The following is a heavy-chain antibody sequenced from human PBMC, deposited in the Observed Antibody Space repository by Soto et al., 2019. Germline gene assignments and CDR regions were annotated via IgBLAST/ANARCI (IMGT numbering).Heavy chain of an antibody. Sequence: PGGSLRLSCAASGFTFDDYTMHWVRQAPGKGLEWVSLISWDGGSTYYADSVKGRFTISRDNSKNSLYLQMNSLRTEDTALYYFAKGGYYYDSSGYGEDYGMDVWGQGTTVTVSS. CDR2: ISWDGGST. J-gene: IGHJ6*02. D-gene: IGHD3-22*01. CDR3: AKGGYYYDSSGYGEDYGMDV. CDR1: GFTFDDYT. V-gene: IGHV3-43*01.